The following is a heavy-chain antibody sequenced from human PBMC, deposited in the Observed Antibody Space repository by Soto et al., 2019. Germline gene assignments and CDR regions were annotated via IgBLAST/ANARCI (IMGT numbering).Heavy chain of an antibody. CDR1: GGTFSSYA. CDR3: ARVAGSTYRSSWYLTDY. D-gene: IGHD6-13*01. CDR2: IIPIFGTA. Sequence: SVKVSCKASGGTFSSYAISWVRQAPGQGLEWMGGIIPIFGTANYAQKFQGRVTITADESTSTAYMELSSLRSEDTAVYYCARVAGSTYRSSWYLTDYWGQGTLVTVSS. V-gene: IGHV1-69*13. J-gene: IGHJ4*02.